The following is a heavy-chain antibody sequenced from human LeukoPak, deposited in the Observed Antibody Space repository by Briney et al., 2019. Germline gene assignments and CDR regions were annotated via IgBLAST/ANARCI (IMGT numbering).Heavy chain of an antibody. D-gene: IGHD3-9*01. V-gene: IGHV4-59*01. J-gene: IGHJ4*02. CDR1: GGSISSYY. CDR3: AREQGYYDILTGYYRAYYFDY. Sequence: SQTLSLTCTVSGGSISSYYWSWIRQPPGKGPEWIGYIYYSGSTNYNPSLKSRVTISVDTSKNQFSLKLSSVTAADTAVYYCAREQGYYDILTGYYRAYYFDYWGQGTLVTVSS. CDR2: IYYSGST.